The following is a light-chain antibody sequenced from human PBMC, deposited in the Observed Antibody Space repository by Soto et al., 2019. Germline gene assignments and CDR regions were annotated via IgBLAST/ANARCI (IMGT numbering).Light chain of an antibody. CDR3: QQYNIYPWT. Sequence: ESRITKFPSTLSASVGARVTLTCRASQRIRSWLAWFPQKPGKAPKLLIYKASSLESGVPSRFSGRGSGIDFTLTIGSLQPDDFATYYSQQYNIYPWTFGQGTKVDIK. CDR2: KAS. J-gene: IGKJ1*01. V-gene: IGKV1-5*03. CDR1: QRIRSW.